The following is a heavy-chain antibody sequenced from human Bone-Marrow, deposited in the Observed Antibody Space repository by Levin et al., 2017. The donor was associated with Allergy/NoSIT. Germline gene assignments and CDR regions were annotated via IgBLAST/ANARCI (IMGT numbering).Heavy chain of an antibody. Sequence: GESLKISCKASGYTFTSYGISWVRQAPGQGLEWMGWIRGYDGNTKYAQNLQGRVTMTTDTATSTAHMEVRSLRLDDTAVYFCARWVSQLLSATLRGGWFDPWGQGTLVTVSS. CDR3: ARWVSQLLSATLRGGWFDP. J-gene: IGHJ5*02. CDR1: GYTFTSYG. D-gene: IGHD2-2*01. CDR2: IRGYDGNT. V-gene: IGHV1-18*01.